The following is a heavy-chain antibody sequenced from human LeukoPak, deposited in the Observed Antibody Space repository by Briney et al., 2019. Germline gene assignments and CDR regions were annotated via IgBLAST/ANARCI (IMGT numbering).Heavy chain of an antibody. CDR2: FSGSSGDS. CDR1: GFTFRDYG. Sequence: GGTLRLSCVGSGFTFRDYGMSWVRQAPGKGLEWVAGFSGSSGDSYYADSVKGRFTISRDNSKNTLYLQMNSLRAEDTAVYYCAKDIGYSSGWYPTIPEYFQHWGQGTLVTVSS. J-gene: IGHJ1*01. V-gene: IGHV3-23*01. D-gene: IGHD6-19*01. CDR3: AKDIGYSSGWYPTIPEYFQH.